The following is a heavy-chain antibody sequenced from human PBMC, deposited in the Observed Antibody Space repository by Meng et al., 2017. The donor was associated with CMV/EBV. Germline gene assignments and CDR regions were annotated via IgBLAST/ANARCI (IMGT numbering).Heavy chain of an antibody. CDR1: GFTFSSYS. J-gene: IGHJ4*02. CDR2: ISSSSSYI. D-gene: IGHD3-3*01. V-gene: IGHV3-21*01. Sequence: GESLKIPCSASGFTFSSYSMNWVRQAPGKGLEWVSSISSSSSYIYYADSVKGRVTISRDNDKNTLYLQMNSLRAEDTAVYYCARDPDYDFWSGYSPLDYWGQGTLVTVSS. CDR3: ARDPDYDFWSGYSPLDY.